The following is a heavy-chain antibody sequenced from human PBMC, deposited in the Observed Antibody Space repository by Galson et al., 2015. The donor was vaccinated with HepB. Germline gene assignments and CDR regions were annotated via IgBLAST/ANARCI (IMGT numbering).Heavy chain of an antibody. CDR3: VRGVDCTQTSCYVHFEWFDS. V-gene: IGHV3-48*02. CDR1: GFTFSTYS. CDR2: TSSSSRNII. Sequence: SLRLSCAASGFTFSTYSMNWVRQAPGKGLEGVSYTSSSSRNIIDYADSVKGRFTLSRYNAKNSLYLQMNSLREEDTALYYCVRGVDCTQTSCYVHFEWFDSWGQGTLVTVSS. D-gene: IGHD2-2*01. J-gene: IGHJ5*01.